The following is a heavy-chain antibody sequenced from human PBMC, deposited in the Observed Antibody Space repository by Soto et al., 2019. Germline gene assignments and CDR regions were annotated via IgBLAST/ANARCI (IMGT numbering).Heavy chain of an antibody. J-gene: IGHJ4*02. D-gene: IGHD6-13*01. CDR2: ISYDGDYQ. V-gene: IGHV3-30*18. CDR1: GFTFSSYG. CDR3: AKSRGGSSWYEGDS. Sequence: QVQLVESGGGVVQPGRSLRLSCAASGFTFSSYGMHWVRQAPGKGLEWVAVISYDGDYQYYAASVKGRFTISSANSKNTLDLQMNTLRPEDRAVYFCAKSRGGSSWYEGDSWGQGTLVTVSS.